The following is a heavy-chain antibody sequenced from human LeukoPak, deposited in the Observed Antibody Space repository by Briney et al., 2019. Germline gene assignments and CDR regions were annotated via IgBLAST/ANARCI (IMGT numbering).Heavy chain of an antibody. J-gene: IGHJ4*02. CDR2: INHSGST. Sequence: SETLSLTCAVYGGSFSGYYWSWIRQPPGKGLEWIGEINHSGSTYYNPSLKSRVTISVDTSKNQFSLKLSSVTAADTAVYYCARHTLGYSYGYYFDYWGQGTLVTVSS. CDR1: GGSFSGYY. CDR3: ARHTLGYSYGYYFDY. V-gene: IGHV4-34*01. D-gene: IGHD5-18*01.